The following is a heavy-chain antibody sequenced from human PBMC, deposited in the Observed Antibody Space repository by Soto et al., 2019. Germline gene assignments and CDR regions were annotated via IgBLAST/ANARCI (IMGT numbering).Heavy chain of an antibody. V-gene: IGHV4-59*08. Sequence: SETLSLTCTVSGGSISSYYWSWIRQPPGKGLEWIGYIYYSGSTNYNPSLKSRVTISVDTSKNQFSLKLSSVTAADTAVYYCARGTTVRVYYYGMDVWGQGTTVTVSS. CDR3: ARGTTVRVYYYGMDV. J-gene: IGHJ6*02. CDR2: IYYSGST. D-gene: IGHD4-4*01. CDR1: GGSISSYY.